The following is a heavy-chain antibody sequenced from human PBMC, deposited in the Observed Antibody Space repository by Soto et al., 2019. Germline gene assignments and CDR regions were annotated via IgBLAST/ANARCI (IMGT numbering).Heavy chain of an antibody. D-gene: IGHD3-22*01. V-gene: IGHV1-18*01. J-gene: IGHJ4*02. Sequence: GASVKVSCKASGYTFTSYGISWVRQAPGQGLEWMGWISAYNGNTNYAQKLQGRVTMTTDTSTSTAYMELRSLRSDDTAVFYCAKDPYYYDRSTYYFDYWGQGTLVTVSS. CDR2: ISAYNGNT. CDR1: GYTFTSYG. CDR3: AKDPYYYDRSTYYFDY.